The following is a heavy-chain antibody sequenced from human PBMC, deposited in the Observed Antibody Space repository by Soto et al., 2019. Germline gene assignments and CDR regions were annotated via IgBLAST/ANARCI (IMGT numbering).Heavy chain of an antibody. D-gene: IGHD6-13*01. CDR1: GFTLRSFT. V-gene: IGHV3-21*01. J-gene: IGHJ5*02. Sequence: PGGSLRLSCAASGFTLRSFTMNWVRQAPGKGLEWVSTISSNSAYIYYTDALRGRLTISRDNAKNSLHLQMNSLRAEDTAVYYCTRDASRDSSARGWFDPWGPGTLVTVSS. CDR3: TRDASRDSSARGWFDP. CDR2: ISSNSAYI.